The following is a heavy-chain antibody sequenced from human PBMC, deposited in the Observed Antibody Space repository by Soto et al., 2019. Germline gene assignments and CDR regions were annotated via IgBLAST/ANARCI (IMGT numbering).Heavy chain of an antibody. CDR2: INHSGST. J-gene: IGHJ4*02. CDR1: GGSFSGYY. CDR3: ESVLPMGRYFDY. V-gene: IGHV4-34*01. D-gene: IGHD3-10*01. Sequence: SETLSLTCAVYGGSFSGYYWSWIRQPPGKGLEWIGEINHSGSTNYNPSLKSRVTISVDTSKNQFSLKLSSVTAADTAVYYCESVLPMGRYFDYWGQGTLVTVSS.